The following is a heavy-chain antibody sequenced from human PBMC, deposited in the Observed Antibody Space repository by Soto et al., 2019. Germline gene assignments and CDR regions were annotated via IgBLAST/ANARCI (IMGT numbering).Heavy chain of an antibody. CDR1: CGSISNYY. Sequence: SETLSLTCTVSCGSISNYYWSWIRQPPGQGLEWIGYIYYSGGTYYSPSLESRVTITVDTSKNQFSLKLSSVTAADTAVYYCARAPSKVAVFGRYYFDYWGQGTLVTVSS. CDR3: ARAPSKVAVFGRYYFDY. CDR2: IYYSGGT. D-gene: IGHD3-3*01. J-gene: IGHJ4*02. V-gene: IGHV4-59*01.